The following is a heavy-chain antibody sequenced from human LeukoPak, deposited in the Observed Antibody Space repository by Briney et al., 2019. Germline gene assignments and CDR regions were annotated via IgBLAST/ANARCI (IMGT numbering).Heavy chain of an antibody. CDR3: ARDGYCSSTSCHTHYYYYYGMDV. Sequence: GASVKVSCKASGYTFTSYDINWVRQATGQGLEWMGWMNPNSGNTGYAQKFQGRVTITRDTSASTAYMELSSLRSEDTAVYYCARDGYCSSTSCHTHYYYYYGMDVWGKGTTVTVSS. CDR1: GYTFTSYD. J-gene: IGHJ6*04. V-gene: IGHV1-8*01. CDR2: MNPNSGNT. D-gene: IGHD2-2*02.